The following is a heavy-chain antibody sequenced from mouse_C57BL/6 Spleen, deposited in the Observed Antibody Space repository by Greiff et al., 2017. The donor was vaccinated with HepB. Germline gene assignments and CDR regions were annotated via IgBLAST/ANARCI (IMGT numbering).Heavy chain of an antibody. J-gene: IGHJ4*01. D-gene: IGHD3-2*02. CDR1: GYTFTSYW. Sequence: QVQLQQPGAELVKPGASVKMSCKASGYTFTSYWITWVKQRPGQGLEWIGDIYPGSGSTNYNEKFKSKATLTVDTSSSTAYMQLSSLTSEDSAVYYCARGRQLSIRSYAMDYWGQGTSVTVSS. V-gene: IGHV1-55*01. CDR2: IYPGSGST. CDR3: ARGRQLSIRSYAMDY.